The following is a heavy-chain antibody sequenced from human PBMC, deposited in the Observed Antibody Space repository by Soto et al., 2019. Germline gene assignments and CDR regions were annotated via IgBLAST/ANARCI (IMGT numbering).Heavy chain of an antibody. CDR2: IYYTGST. J-gene: IGHJ4*02. D-gene: IGHD2-15*01. CDR1: GGSISNYY. Sequence: PSDPLSLTCTVSGGSISNYYWSWIRQPPGKGLEWIGYIYYTGSTNYNPSLKSRVTISVDTSENQFSLRLSSVTAADTAVYYWARGSGYAKDGHWGQGKRVTVPS. V-gene: IGHV4-59*07. CDR3: ARGSGYAKDGH.